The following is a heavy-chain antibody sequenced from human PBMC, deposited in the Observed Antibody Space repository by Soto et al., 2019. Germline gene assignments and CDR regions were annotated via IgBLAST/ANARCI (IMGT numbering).Heavy chain of an antibody. J-gene: IGHJ5*02. CDR2: IYYSGST. V-gene: IGHV4-59*01. CDR1: AGSISSYY. CDR3: ARDPAWHSSSWYGWFDP. Sequence: TSETLSLTCPVSAGSISSYYWSWIRQPPGKGLEWIGYIYYSGSTNYNPSLKSRVTISVDTSKNQFSLKLSSVTAADTAVYYCARDPAWHSSSWYGWFDPWGQGTLVTVSS. D-gene: IGHD6-13*01.